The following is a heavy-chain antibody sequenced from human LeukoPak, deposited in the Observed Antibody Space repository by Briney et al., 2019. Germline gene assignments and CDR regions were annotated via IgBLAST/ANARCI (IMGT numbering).Heavy chain of an antibody. V-gene: IGHV4-59*01. CDR1: GGSISSYY. D-gene: IGHD3-22*01. CDR2: IYYSGRT. Sequence: PSEPLSLTCTVSGGSISSYYWSWIRQPPGKGLEWIGYIYYSGRTNYNPSLKSQVTISVDTSKNQFSLKLSSVTAADTAVYYCARVDYDSSGYFGPGGAFDIWGQGTMVTVSS. CDR3: ARVDYDSSGYFGPGGAFDI. J-gene: IGHJ3*02.